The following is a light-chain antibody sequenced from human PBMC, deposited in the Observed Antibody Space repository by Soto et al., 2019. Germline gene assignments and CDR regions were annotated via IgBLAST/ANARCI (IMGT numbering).Light chain of an antibody. Sequence: EIVLTQSPGTLSLSPGEGATLSCRTSQSISSSYLSWFQQRPGQAPRVLIYGASNRASGIPDRFSGSGSGTYFTLTISSLEPEDFAVYYCQYYGRSTPYTFGQGTKLDIK. CDR2: GAS. J-gene: IGKJ2*01. V-gene: IGKV3-20*01. CDR1: QSISSSY. CDR3: QYYGRSTPYT.